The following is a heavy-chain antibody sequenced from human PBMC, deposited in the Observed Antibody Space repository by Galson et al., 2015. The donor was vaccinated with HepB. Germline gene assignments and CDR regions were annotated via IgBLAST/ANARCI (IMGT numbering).Heavy chain of an antibody. CDR3: ARDSTRQDCSSTSCSGGFDP. J-gene: IGHJ5*02. D-gene: IGHD2-2*01. V-gene: IGHV3-30-3*01. CDR2: ISYDGSNK. CDR1: GFTFSSYA. Sequence: SLRLSCAASGFTFSSYAMHWVRQAPGKGLEWVAVISYDGSNKYYADSVKGRFTISRDNSKNTLYLQMNSLRAEDTAVYYCARDSTRQDCSSTSCSGGFDPWGQGTLVTVSS.